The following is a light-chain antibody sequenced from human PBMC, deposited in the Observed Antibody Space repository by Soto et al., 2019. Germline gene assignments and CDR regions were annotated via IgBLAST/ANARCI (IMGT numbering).Light chain of an antibody. Sequence: QSVLTQPAAVSGSPGQSITISCTGTSSDVGVYKFVSWYQHHPGEAPKLIIYEVANRPSGISNRFSGSKSGNTASLTISGLQGEDAADYYCGSYTGPSSYVLFGGGTKVTVL. J-gene: IGLJ2*01. V-gene: IGLV2-14*01. CDR1: SSDVGVYKF. CDR2: EVA. CDR3: GSYTGPSSYVL.